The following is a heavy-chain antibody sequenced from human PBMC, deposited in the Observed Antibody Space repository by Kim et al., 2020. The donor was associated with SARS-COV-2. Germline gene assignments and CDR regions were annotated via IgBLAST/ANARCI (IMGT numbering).Heavy chain of an antibody. Sequence: SETLSLTCAVYGGSFSGYYWSWIRQPPGKGLEWIGEINHSGSTNYNPSLKSRVTISVDTSKNQFSLKLSSVTAADTAVYYCARFVVPAANPMDVWGKGTTVTVSS. CDR1: GGSFSGYY. CDR2: INHSGST. D-gene: IGHD2-2*01. J-gene: IGHJ6*03. CDR3: ARFVVPAANPMDV. V-gene: IGHV4-34*01.